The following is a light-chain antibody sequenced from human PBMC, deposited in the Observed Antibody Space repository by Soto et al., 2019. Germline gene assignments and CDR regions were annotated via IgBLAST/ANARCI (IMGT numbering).Light chain of an antibody. CDR3: TSYTSSNTPV. J-gene: IGLJ1*01. CDR1: SSDVGGYNY. Sequence: QSVLAQPASVSGSPGQAITISCTGTSSDVGGYNYVSWYQQHPGKAPKLMIYEVSNRPSGVSDRFSGSKSGNTASLTISGLQAEDEADYYCTSYTSSNTPVFGTGTKVTV. V-gene: IGLV2-14*01. CDR2: EVS.